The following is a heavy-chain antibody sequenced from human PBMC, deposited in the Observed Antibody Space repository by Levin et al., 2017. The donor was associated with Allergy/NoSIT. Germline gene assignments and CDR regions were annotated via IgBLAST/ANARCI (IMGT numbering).Heavy chain of an antibody. CDR3: AGAIVDTAMAYYYYYGMDV. J-gene: IGHJ6*02. CDR1: GGTFSSYA. V-gene: IGHV1-69*13. D-gene: IGHD5-18*01. CDR2: IIPIFGTA. Sequence: GASVKVSCKASGGTFSSYAISWVRQAPGQGLEWMGGIIPIFGTANYAQKFQGRVTITADESTSTAYMELSSLRSEDTAVYYCAGAIVDTAMAYYYYYGMDVWGQGTTVTVSS.